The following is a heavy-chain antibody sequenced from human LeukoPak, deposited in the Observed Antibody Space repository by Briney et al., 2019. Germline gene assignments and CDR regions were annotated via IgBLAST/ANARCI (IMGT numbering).Heavy chain of an antibody. Sequence: ASVKVSCKASGYTFTSYGISWVRQAPGQGLEWMGWISAYNGNTNYAQKLQGRVTMTTDTSTSTAYMELRSLRSDDTAVYYCASGSYNWNYVPYYYYYMDVWGKGTTVTVSS. CDR3: ASGSYNWNYVPYYYYYMDV. CDR1: GYTFTSYG. D-gene: IGHD1-7*01. J-gene: IGHJ6*03. V-gene: IGHV1-18*01. CDR2: ISAYNGNT.